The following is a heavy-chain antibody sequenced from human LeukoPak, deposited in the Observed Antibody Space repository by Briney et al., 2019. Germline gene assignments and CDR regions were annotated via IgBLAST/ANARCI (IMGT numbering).Heavy chain of an antibody. Sequence: ASVKVSCKASGYTFTDYFIHWVRQAPGQGGEWMGRININSGGTNYAQNFHGRVTMTRDTSISPDSMELSRLRSADTAVYYCARDLLMRDSSGYYSVSYYFDYWGQGTLVTVSS. V-gene: IGHV1-2*06. J-gene: IGHJ4*02. D-gene: IGHD3-22*01. CDR1: GYTFTDYF. CDR2: ININSGGT. CDR3: ARDLLMRDSSGYYSVSYYFDY.